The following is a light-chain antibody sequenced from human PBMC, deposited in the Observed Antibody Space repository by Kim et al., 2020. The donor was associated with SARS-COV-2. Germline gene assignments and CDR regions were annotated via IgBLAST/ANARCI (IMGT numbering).Light chain of an antibody. V-gene: IGKV3-15*01. Sequence: SPGERATLSCRASQSVTSHLAWYQQKPGQAPRLLVYGTSTRATGVPTRFSGSGSGTEFALTISSLQSEDFAIYYCLQYNNRPPLTFGGGTKVDIK. J-gene: IGKJ4*01. CDR2: GTS. CDR3: LQYNNRPPLT. CDR1: QSVTSH.